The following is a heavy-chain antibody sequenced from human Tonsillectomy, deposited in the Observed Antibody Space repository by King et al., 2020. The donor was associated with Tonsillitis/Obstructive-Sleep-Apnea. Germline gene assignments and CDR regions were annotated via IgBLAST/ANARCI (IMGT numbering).Heavy chain of an antibody. CDR1: GGAISNFH. J-gene: IGHJ4*02. D-gene: IGHD3-3*01. V-gene: IGHV4-59*01. Sequence: PLQESGPGLVKASETLSLTCTVSGGAISNFHWSWIRQPPGKGLEWIGYVYDGGSTRYNPSLQSRATISVDTSKNHFSLKLNSVTAADTAVYYCARDSGVGRAYPFDYWGQGTLVTVSS. CDR3: ARDSGVGRAYPFDY. CDR2: VYDGGST.